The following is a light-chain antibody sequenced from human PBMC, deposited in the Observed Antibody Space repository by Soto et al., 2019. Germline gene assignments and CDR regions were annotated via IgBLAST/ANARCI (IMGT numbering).Light chain of an antibody. J-gene: IGKJ1*01. CDR3: QQNYRATPWT. CDR2: AAS. Sequence: DIQTTQSPSSLSSSVGDRITIACRASQRISRYLNWYQHKPGKAPKLLINAASSLERGVPSRFSGGGSGTDFTLNISSLQPDDFATYYCQQNYRATPWTFGQGTKVDIK. V-gene: IGKV1-39*01. CDR1: QRISRY.